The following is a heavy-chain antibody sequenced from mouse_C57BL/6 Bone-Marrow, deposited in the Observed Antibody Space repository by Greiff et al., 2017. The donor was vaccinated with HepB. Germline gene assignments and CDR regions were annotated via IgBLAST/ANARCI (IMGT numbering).Heavy chain of an antibody. V-gene: IGHV1-81*01. CDR1: GYTFTSYG. CDR3: GRSYYYGSSYAWFAY. J-gene: IGHJ3*01. D-gene: IGHD1-1*01. CDR2: IYPRSGNT. Sequence: VQLQQSGAELARPGASVKLSCKASGYTFTSYGISWVKQRTGQGLEWIGEIYPRSGNTYYNEKFKGKATLTADKSSSTAYMELRSLTSEDSAVYFCGRSYYYGSSYAWFAYWGQGTLVTVSA.